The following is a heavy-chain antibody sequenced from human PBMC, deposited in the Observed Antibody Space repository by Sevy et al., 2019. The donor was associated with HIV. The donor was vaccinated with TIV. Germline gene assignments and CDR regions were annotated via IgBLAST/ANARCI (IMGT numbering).Heavy chain of an antibody. D-gene: IGHD5-18*01. V-gene: IGHV4-30-4*01. CDR3: ARASVDTAMVMAL. CDR2: IYYSGST. J-gene: IGHJ4*02. CDR1: GGSISSGDYY. Sequence: SETLSLTCTVSGGSISSGDYYWSWIRQPPGKGLEWIGYIYYSGSTYYNPSLKSRVTIPVDTSKNQFSLKLSSVTAADTAVYYCARASVDTAMVMALWGQGTLVTVSS.